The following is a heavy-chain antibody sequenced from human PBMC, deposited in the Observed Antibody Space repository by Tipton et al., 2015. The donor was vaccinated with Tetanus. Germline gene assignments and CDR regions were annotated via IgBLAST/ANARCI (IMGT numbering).Heavy chain of an antibody. CDR2: IYYSGST. CDR1: GGSISSSSYY. V-gene: IGHV4-39*01. Sequence: TLSLTCTVSGGSISSSSYYWGWICQPPGKGLEWIGSIYYSGSTYYNSSLMSRVTISVDTSKNQFSLRLNSVTAVDTAVYYCAKSDRVTRTSWYFHDWGQGTLVTVSS. CDR3: AKSDRVTRTSWYFHD. D-gene: IGHD2-2*01. J-gene: IGHJ4*02.